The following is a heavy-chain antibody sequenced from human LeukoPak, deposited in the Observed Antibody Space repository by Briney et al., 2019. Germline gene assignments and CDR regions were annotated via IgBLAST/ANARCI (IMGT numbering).Heavy chain of an antibody. Sequence: ASVKVSCKASGYTFSAYYMHWVRQAPGQGIEWMGWINTNSGDTNYTQMFSGKVTMTRGTTNTTDSKELSRQRSDATAVFYCAKLMAHLDYWGQGTLVTVSS. CDR2: INTNSGDT. V-gene: IGHV1-2*02. CDR3: AKLMAHLDY. J-gene: IGHJ4*02. CDR1: GYTFSAYY. D-gene: IGHD2-8*01.